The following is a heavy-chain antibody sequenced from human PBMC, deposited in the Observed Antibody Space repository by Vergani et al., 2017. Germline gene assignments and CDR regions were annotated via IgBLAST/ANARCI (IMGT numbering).Heavy chain of an antibody. Sequence: QLQLQESGPGLVKPSGTLSLTCSVTGGSFFNSRYYWGWLRQPPGKGLEWIGSMDYNGLAYYTPSLRRRVAISIDTSKMQFSLKLYSLTAADTAVYYCAREGDDYYKTALDVWGQGTMVTVTS. CDR2: MDYNGLA. CDR3: AREGDDYYKTALDV. D-gene: IGHD2-21*01. J-gene: IGHJ3*01. CDR1: GGSFFNSRYY. V-gene: IGHV4-39*02.